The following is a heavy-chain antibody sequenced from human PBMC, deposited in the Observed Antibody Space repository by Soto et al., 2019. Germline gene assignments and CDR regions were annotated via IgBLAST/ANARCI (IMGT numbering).Heavy chain of an antibody. V-gene: IGHV4-4*02. J-gene: IGHJ4*02. D-gene: IGHD4-17*01. Sequence: QVQLQESGPGLVKPSETLSLTCAVSNGSINTSFWWSWVRQSPGKALEWIGEIYHHGSTNYNPSHKSKVTVSIDKSKHQFSHKLYSVTTADTAIYYCARRFSVTTMRGFFDSWGQGSLVTVSS. CDR3: ARRFSVTTMRGFFDS. CDR2: IYHHGST. CDR1: NGSINTSFW.